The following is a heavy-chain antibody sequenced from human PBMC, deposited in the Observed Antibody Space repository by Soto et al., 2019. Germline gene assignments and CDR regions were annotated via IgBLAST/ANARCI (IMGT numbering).Heavy chain of an antibody. CDR1: GGSFSGYY. D-gene: IGHD2-15*01. V-gene: IGHV4-34*01. CDR3: ARGHPRCSGGSCSDYYYGMDV. J-gene: IGHJ6*02. Sequence: SETLSLTCAVYGGSFSGYYWSWIRQSPGKGLEWIGEINHSGSTNYNPSLKSRVTISVDTSKNQFSLKLSSVTAADTAVYYCARGHPRCSGGSCSDYYYGMDVWGQGTTVTVSS. CDR2: INHSGST.